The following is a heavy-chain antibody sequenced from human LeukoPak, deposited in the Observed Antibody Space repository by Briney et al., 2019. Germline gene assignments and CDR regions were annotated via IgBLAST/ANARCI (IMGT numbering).Heavy chain of an antibody. V-gene: IGHV1-18*01. Sequence: ASVKVSCKASGHSFSSYAMSWVRQAPGQGLEWMGWISANNGNTNYAQKLQGRVTMTTDTSTNTAYMELRSLRSDDTAVYYCASVYFDFWGQGTPVTVSS. CDR3: ASVYFDF. CDR2: ISANNGNT. CDR1: GHSFSSYA. J-gene: IGHJ4*02.